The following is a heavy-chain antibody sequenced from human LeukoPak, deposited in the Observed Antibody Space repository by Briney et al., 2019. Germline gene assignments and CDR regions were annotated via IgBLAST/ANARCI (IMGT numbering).Heavy chain of an antibody. CDR3: ARRAAATRAFDI. CDR2: IYPSGST. CDR1: GGSINSYY. J-gene: IGHJ3*02. V-gene: IGHV4-4*09. D-gene: IGHD6-25*01. Sequence: PSETLSLTCTVSGGSINSYYWTWIRQPPGKGLEWIAYIYPSGSTKYNPSLKSPVTVSVDTSKNQLSLRLSSVTAADTAVYYCARRAAATRAFDIWGQGTTVTVSS.